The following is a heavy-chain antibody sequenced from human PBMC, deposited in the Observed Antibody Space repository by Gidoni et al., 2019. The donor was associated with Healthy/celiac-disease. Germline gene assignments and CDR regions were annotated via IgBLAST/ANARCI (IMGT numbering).Heavy chain of an antibody. Sequence: EVQLVESGGGLVKPGGSLRLSCAASGFTFRNAWMSWVRQAPGKGLEWVGRIKSKTDGGTTDYAAPVKGRFTISRDDSKNTLYLQMNSLKTEDTAVYYCTTDKTVVVAATRLYYFDYWGQGTLVTVSS. J-gene: IGHJ4*02. D-gene: IGHD2-15*01. CDR3: TTDKTVVVAATRLYYFDY. CDR2: IKSKTDGGTT. V-gene: IGHV3-15*01. CDR1: GFTFRNAW.